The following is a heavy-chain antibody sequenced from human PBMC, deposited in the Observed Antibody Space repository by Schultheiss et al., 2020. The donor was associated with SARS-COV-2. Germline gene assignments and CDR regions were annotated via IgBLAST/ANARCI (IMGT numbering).Heavy chain of an antibody. Sequence: SETLSLTCSVSGSSITGFFWTWIRQTPGKGLEQVGNIYYTGITKYSPSLKSRITISVDTSKKQFSLRLGSVTAADTAVYYCARAARVEQLFSVRGGHLDYWGRGTQVTVSS. CDR3: ARAARVEQLFSVRGGHLDY. J-gene: IGHJ4*02. D-gene: IGHD3-10*01. V-gene: IGHV4-59*01. CDR1: GSSITGFF. CDR2: IYYTGIT.